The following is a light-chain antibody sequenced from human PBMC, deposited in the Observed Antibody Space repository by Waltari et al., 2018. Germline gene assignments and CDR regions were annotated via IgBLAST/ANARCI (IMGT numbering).Light chain of an antibody. Sequence: QSALTQPASVSGSPGQTNTIPCPGTTSDGGSYQYVSWYQRHPGKAPKLIIYDVYIRPSGVSSRFSGSKSGNTASLTISGLQAEDEGDYYCSSYTDDTTLDVIFGGGTKLTVL. CDR1: TSDGGSYQY. V-gene: IGLV2-14*03. CDR2: DVY. J-gene: IGLJ2*01. CDR3: SSYTDDTTLDVI.